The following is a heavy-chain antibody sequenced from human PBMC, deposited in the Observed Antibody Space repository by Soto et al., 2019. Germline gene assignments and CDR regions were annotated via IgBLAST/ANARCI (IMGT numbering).Heavy chain of an antibody. V-gene: IGHV1-18*01. D-gene: IGHD5-12*01. CDR1: GYTFTSYG. CDR3: ARSVGGYDSRDDAFDI. J-gene: IGHJ3*02. Sequence: ASVKVSCKASGYTFTSYGISWVRQAPGQGLEWMGWISAYNGNTNYAQKLQGRVTMTTDTSTSTAYMELRSLRSDDTAVYYCARSVGGYDSRDDAFDIWGQGTMVTVSS. CDR2: ISAYNGNT.